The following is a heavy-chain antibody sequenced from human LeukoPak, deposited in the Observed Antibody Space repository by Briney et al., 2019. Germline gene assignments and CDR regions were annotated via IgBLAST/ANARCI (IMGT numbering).Heavy chain of an antibody. V-gene: IGHV3-74*01. CDR3: ATSSSSANYFYFDS. CDR2: INTDGSVT. CDR1: GFTFDDYA. Sequence: GGSLRLSCAASGFTFDDYAMHWVRQAPGKGLVWVSYINTDGSVTNYADSVKGRFTISRDNAKNTLYLQMNSLRAEDTAVYYCATSSSSANYFYFDSWGQGTLVTVSS. J-gene: IGHJ4*02. D-gene: IGHD6-6*01.